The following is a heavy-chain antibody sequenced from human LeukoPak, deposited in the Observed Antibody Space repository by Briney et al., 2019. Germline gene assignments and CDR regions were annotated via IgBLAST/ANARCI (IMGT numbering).Heavy chain of an antibody. Sequence: GGSLRLSCAASGFTFSNYAMNWVRQAPGKGLEWVSGISESGGNTFYADSVKGRFTISRDNSKNTLYLQMNSLRAEDTAVYYCAKDKEFSSSSPWGQGTLVTVSS. CDR1: GFTFSNYA. V-gene: IGHV3-23*01. CDR3: AKDKEFSSSSP. CDR2: ISESGGNT. D-gene: IGHD6-13*01. J-gene: IGHJ4*02.